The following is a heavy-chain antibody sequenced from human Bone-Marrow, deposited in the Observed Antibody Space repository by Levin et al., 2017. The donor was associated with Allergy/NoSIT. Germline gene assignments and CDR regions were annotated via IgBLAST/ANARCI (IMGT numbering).Heavy chain of an antibody. CDR2: ISSSSSYT. CDR1: GFTFSDYY. Sequence: GESLKISCAASGFTFSDYYMSWIRQAPGKGLEWVSYISSSSSYTNYADSVKGRFTISRDNAKNSLYLQMNSLRAEDTAVYYCARAWGYGDPTAFDSWGQGTMVTVSS. J-gene: IGHJ3*02. D-gene: IGHD4-17*01. V-gene: IGHV3-11*05. CDR3: ARAWGYGDPTAFDS.